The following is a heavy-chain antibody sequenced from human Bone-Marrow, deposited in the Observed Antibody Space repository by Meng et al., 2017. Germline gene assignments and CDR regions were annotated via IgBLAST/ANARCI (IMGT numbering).Heavy chain of an antibody. Sequence: SDTLSLTFAVYGGSFSGYYWSWVRQHPGKGLEWSGGINHRGSTNSNPSLKSRVTESVDTSKNQCTLKLSHVTAAETDVYYCARVSQTKRITMVRGREPMPRGMDVWGQGTTVTVSS. D-gene: IGHD3-10*01. V-gene: IGHV4-34*01. CDR3: ARVSQTKRITMVRGREPMPRGMDV. CDR1: GGSFSGYY. J-gene: IGHJ6*02. CDR2: INHRGST.